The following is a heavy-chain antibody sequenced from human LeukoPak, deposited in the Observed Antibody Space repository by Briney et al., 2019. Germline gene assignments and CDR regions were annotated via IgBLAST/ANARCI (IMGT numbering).Heavy chain of an antibody. D-gene: IGHD2-21*02. CDR3: AKPPHLYCGGDCFYFDY. Sequence: GGSLRLSCAASGFTFGSYWMHWVRQAPGKGLVWVSAISGSGGSTYYADSVKGRFTISRDNSKNTLYLQMNSLRAEDTAVYYCAKPPHLYCGGDCFYFDYWGQGTLVTVSS. CDR1: GFTFGSYW. V-gene: IGHV3-23*01. CDR2: ISGSGGST. J-gene: IGHJ4*02.